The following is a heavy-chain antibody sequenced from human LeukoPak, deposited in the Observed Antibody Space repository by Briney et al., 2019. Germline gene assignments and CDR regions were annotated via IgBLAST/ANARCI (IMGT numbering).Heavy chain of an antibody. CDR2: IQTSGSP. V-gene: IGHV4-4*07. CDR1: GGSITYYY. J-gene: IGHJ4*02. CDR3: ARLHSTHSSNS. D-gene: IGHD6-13*01. Sequence: SETLSLTCTVSGGSITYYYWSWIRQPAGKGLEWIGRIQTSGSPKYNPSLKSRVTMSVDTSKNQFSLRLSSVTAADTAVYYCARLHSTHSSNSWGQGTLVTVSS.